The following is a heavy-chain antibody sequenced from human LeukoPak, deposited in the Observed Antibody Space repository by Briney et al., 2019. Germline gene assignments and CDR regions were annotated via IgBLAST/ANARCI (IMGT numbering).Heavy chain of an antibody. V-gene: IGHV3-13*01. CDR1: GFTFSSYD. CDR2: IGTAGDT. Sequence: PGGSLRLSCAASGFTFSSYDMHWVRQATGKGLEWVSAIGTAGDTYYPGSVKGRFTISRENAKNSLYLQMNSLRAGDTAVYYCARGAYCGADCYPPYYFDYWGQGTLVTVSS. J-gene: IGHJ4*02. CDR3: ARGAYCGADCYPPYYFDY. D-gene: IGHD2-21*02.